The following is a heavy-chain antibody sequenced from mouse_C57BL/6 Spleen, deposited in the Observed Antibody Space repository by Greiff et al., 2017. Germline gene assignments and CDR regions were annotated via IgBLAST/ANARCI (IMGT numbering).Heavy chain of an antibody. D-gene: IGHD1-1*01. J-gene: IGHJ1*03. Sequence: EVKVVESGAELVRPGASVKLSCTASGFNIKDDYMHWVKQRPEQGLEWIGWIDPENGDTEYASKFQGKATITADTSSNTAYLQLSSLTSEDTAVYYCTLITTVVATRYFDVWGTGTTVTVSS. CDR3: TLITTVVATRYFDV. V-gene: IGHV14-4*01. CDR2: IDPENGDT. CDR1: GFNIKDDY.